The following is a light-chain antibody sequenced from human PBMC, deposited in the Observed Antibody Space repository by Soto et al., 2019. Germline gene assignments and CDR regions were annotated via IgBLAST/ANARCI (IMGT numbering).Light chain of an antibody. Sequence: DVQMTQSPSSLSASVGDRVTITCQASQDISTYLNWYQQKPGKAPELLIYDASHLETGVASRFSGSGSGTDFTLTIYNLQPEDIATYYCQQYDNVPPYTFGQGTKLEI. V-gene: IGKV1-33*01. J-gene: IGKJ2*01. CDR2: DAS. CDR1: QDISTY. CDR3: QQYDNVPPYT.